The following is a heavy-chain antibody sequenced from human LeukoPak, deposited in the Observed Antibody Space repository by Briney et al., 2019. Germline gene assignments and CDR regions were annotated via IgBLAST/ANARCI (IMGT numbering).Heavy chain of an antibody. CDR3: ARDRAWASDI. CDR1: GFPFSSYN. D-gene: IGHD3-10*01. J-gene: IGHJ3*02. CDR2: ISGSGRTI. V-gene: IGHV3-48*02. Sequence: GGSLRLSCAASGFPFSSYNMNWVRQAPGKGLEWVSYISGSGRTIDYADSVRGRFTISRDNAKDSLYLQMNSLRDEDTAVYYRARDRAWASDIWGQGTMVTVSS.